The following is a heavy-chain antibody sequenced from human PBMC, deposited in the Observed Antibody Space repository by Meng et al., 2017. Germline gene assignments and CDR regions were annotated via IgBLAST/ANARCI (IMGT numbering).Heavy chain of an antibody. D-gene: IGHD6-19*01. CDR3: ARDVRESSGWFGGFDY. Sequence: QVPLVPLGREVKKPGASVKFSCKASGYTFTSYAKHWVRQAPGQRLEWMGWINAGNGNTKYSQKFQGRVTITRDTSASTAYMELSSLRSEDTAVYYCARDVRESSGWFGGFDYWGQGTLVTVSS. CDR1: GYTFTSYA. V-gene: IGHV1-3*01. CDR2: INAGNGNT. J-gene: IGHJ4*02.